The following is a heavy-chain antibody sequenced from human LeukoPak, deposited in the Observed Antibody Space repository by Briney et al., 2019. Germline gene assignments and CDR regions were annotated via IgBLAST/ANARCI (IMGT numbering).Heavy chain of an antibody. J-gene: IGHJ5*02. D-gene: IGHD1-7*01. CDR3: ARGIGLELRNWFDP. Sequence: SETLSLTCAVYGGSFSGYYWSWIRQPPGKGLEWIGEINHSGSTNYNPSLKSRVTISVDTSKNQFPLKLSSVTAADTAVYYCARGIGLELRNWFDPWGQGTLVTVSS. CDR2: INHSGST. CDR1: GGSFSGYY. V-gene: IGHV4-34*01.